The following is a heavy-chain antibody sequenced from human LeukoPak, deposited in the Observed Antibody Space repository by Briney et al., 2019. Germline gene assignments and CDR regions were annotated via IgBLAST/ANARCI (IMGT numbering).Heavy chain of an antibody. CDR3: ARDHRPGIAVAGTEIDY. CDR1: GFTFDDYT. Sequence: PGGSLRLSCAASGFTFDDYTMHWVRQAPGKGLEWVSLISWDGGSTYYADSVKGRFTISRDNAKNSLYLQMNSLRAEDTALYYCARDHRPGIAVAGTEIDYWGQGTLVTVSS. J-gene: IGHJ4*02. D-gene: IGHD6-19*01. V-gene: IGHV3-43*01. CDR2: ISWDGGST.